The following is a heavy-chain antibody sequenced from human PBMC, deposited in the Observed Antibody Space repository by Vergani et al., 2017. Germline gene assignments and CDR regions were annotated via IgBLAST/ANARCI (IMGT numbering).Heavy chain of an antibody. CDR2: IYYSGST. D-gene: IGHD4-17*01. CDR1: GGSISSSSYY. V-gene: IGHV4-39*07. CDR3: ASEYGDYVQDYYYYGMDV. J-gene: IGHJ6*02. Sequence: QLQLQESGPGLVKPSETLSLTCTVSGGSISSSSYYWGWIRQPPGKGLECIGSIYYSGSTYYNPSLKSRVTISVDTSKNQFSLKLSSVTAADTAVYYCASEYGDYVQDYYYYGMDVWGQGTTVTVSS.